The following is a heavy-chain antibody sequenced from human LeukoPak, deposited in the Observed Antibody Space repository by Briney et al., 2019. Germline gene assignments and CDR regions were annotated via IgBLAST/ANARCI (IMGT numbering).Heavy chain of an antibody. CDR3: ARIRSGWYVGTFDY. V-gene: IGHV3-7*01. D-gene: IGHD6-19*01. CDR1: GFTFSSYA. Sequence: GGSLRLSCAASGFTFSSYAMDWVRQAPGKGLEWVANIKQDGSEKYYVDSVKGRFTISRDNAKNSLYLQMNSLRAEDTAVYYCARIRSGWYVGTFDYWGQGTLVTVSS. J-gene: IGHJ4*02. CDR2: IKQDGSEK.